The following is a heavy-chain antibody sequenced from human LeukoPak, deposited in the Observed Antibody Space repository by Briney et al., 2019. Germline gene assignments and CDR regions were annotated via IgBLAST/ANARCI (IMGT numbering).Heavy chain of an antibody. CDR1: GGTLSSYA. V-gene: IGHV1-69*13. CDR2: IIPIFGTA. J-gene: IGHJ6*02. D-gene: IGHD6-13*01. Sequence: SVKVSCKASGGTLSSYAISWVRQAPGQGLEWMGGIIPIFGTANYAQKFQGRVTITADESTSTAYMELSSLRSEDTAVYYCARLEGYSSSWYLSSYYYYGMDVWGQGTTVTVSS. CDR3: ARLEGYSSSWYLSSYYYYGMDV.